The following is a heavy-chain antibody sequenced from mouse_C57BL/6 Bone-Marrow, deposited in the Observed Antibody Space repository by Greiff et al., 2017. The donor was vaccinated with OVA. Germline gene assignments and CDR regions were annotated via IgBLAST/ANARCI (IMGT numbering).Heavy chain of an antibody. Sequence: EVKLVESGGGLVQSGRSLRLSCATSGFTFSDFYMEWVRQAPGKGLEWIAASRNKANDYTTEYSTSVKGRFIVSRDTSQSILYLQMNALRAEDTAIYYCARDAPNWLYWYFDVWGTGTTVTVSS. J-gene: IGHJ1*03. CDR3: ARDAPNWLYWYFDV. CDR1: GFTFSDFY. D-gene: IGHD4-1*02. V-gene: IGHV7-1*01. CDR2: SRNKANDYTT.